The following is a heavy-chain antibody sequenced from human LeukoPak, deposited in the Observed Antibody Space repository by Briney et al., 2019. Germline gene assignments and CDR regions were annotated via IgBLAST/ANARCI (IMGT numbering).Heavy chain of an antibody. V-gene: IGHV3-23*01. D-gene: IGHD6-13*01. Sequence: GGSLRLSCAASGFTFSSYAMSWVRQAPGKGLEWVSAISGSGGRTYYADSVKGRFTISRDNSKNTLYLQMNSLRAEDTAVYYCAKEKVYSSSWYAGDDYWGQGTLVTVSS. J-gene: IGHJ4*02. CDR2: ISGSGGRT. CDR3: AKEKVYSSSWYAGDDY. CDR1: GFTFSSYA.